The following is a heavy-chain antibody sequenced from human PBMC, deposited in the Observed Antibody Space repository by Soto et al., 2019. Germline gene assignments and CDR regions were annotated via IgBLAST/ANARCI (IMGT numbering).Heavy chain of an antibody. J-gene: IGHJ3*02. V-gene: IGHV3-23*01. CDR2: ISGSGGST. CDR3: AKSPRMVRGVINRVAFDI. Sequence: EVQLLESGGGLVQPGGSLRLSCAASGFTFSSYAMSWVRQAPGKGLEWVLAISGSGGSTYYADSVKGRFTISRDNSKNTLYLQMNSLRAEDTAVYYCAKSPRMVRGVINRVAFDIWGQGTMVTVSS. CDR1: GFTFSSYA. D-gene: IGHD3-10*01.